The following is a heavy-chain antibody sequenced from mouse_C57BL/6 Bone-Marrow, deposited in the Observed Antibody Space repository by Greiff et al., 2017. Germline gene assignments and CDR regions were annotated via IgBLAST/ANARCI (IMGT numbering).Heavy chain of an antibody. CDR3: ARPDYSNYWYFDV. CDR1: GYTFTSYW. CDR2: IYPGSGST. J-gene: IGHJ1*03. V-gene: IGHV1-55*01. Sequence: VQLQQPGAELVKPGASVKMSCTASGYTFTSYWITWVKQRPGQGLEWIGDIYPGSGSTNYNEKFKSKATLTVDTSSSTAYMQLISLTSEDSAVYYYARPDYSNYWYFDVWGTGTTVTVSS. D-gene: IGHD2-5*01.